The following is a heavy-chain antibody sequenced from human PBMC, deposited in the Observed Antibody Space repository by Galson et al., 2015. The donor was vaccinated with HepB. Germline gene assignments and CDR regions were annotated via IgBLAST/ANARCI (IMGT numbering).Heavy chain of an antibody. CDR2: ISGRGVTT. CDR3: AKAGWVRLVTPTYYFDN. CDR1: GFTFNNYP. V-gene: IGHV3-23*01. D-gene: IGHD3-9*01. J-gene: IGHJ4*02. Sequence: SLRLSCAASGFTFNNYPMSWVRQAPGMGLEWVPVISGRGVTTYYADSVKGRFTISRDNSKNTLYLQMNSLRAEDTAVYYCAKAGWVRLVTPTYYFDNWGQGTLVTVSS.